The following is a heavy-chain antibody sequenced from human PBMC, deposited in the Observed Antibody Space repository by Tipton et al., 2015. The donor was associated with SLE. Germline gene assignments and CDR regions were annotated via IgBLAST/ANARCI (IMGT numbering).Heavy chain of an antibody. CDR2: INHSGST. CDR3: ARIVTYYDFWSGPGKVYYYYYMDV. J-gene: IGHJ6*03. V-gene: IGHV4-34*01. Sequence: TLSLTCAVYGGSFSGYYWSWIRQPPGKGLEWIGEINHSGSTNYNPSLKSRVTISVDTSKNQFSLKLSSVTAADTAVYYCARIVTYYDFWSGPGKVYYYYYMDVWGKVTTVTVSS. D-gene: IGHD3-3*01. CDR1: GGSFSGYY.